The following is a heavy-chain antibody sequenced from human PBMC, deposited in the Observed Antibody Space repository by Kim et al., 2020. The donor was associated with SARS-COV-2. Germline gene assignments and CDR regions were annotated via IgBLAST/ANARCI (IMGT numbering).Heavy chain of an antibody. Sequence: ASVKVSCKASGYTFTRYGLNWVRQAPGQGLEWMGCINTKTGHPTYAQGFTGRLVFSLDSSASTAYLQISSLKAEDTAVYYCARDPGYSGYDWWGQGTLVTVSS. J-gene: IGHJ4*02. CDR2: INTKTGHP. CDR1: GYTFTRYG. D-gene: IGHD5-12*01. CDR3: ARDPGYSGYDW. V-gene: IGHV7-4-1*02.